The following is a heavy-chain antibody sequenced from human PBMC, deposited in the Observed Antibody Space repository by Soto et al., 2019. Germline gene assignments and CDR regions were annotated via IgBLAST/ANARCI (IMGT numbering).Heavy chain of an antibody. V-gene: IGHV1-18*04. Sequence: ASVKVSCKASGYTFTSYGISWVRQAPGQGLEWMGWISAYNGNTNYAQKLQGRVTMTTDTSTSTAYMELRSLRSDDTAVYYCATVSTYDSSGYYWDYYYGMDVWGQGTTVTVS. D-gene: IGHD3-22*01. CDR2: ISAYNGNT. J-gene: IGHJ6*02. CDR1: GYTFTSYG. CDR3: ATVSTYDSSGYYWDYYYGMDV.